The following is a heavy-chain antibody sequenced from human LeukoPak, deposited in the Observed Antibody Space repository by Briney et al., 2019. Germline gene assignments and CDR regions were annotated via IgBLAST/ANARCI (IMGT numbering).Heavy chain of an antibody. D-gene: IGHD6-13*01. V-gene: IGHV3-30*03. Sequence: GRSLRLSCAASGFTFNSYGMHWVRQAPGKGLEWVAVISFDGSNKYYADSVKGRFTISRDNSKNTLYLQMNSLRAEDTAVYYCARIAAAVYWGQGTLVTVSS. CDR1: GFTFNSYG. CDR2: ISFDGSNK. J-gene: IGHJ4*02. CDR3: ARIAAAVY.